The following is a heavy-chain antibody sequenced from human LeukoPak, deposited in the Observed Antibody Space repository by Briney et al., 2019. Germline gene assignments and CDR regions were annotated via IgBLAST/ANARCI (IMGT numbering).Heavy chain of an antibody. CDR1: GGSFSGYY. D-gene: IGHD2-2*01. J-gene: IGHJ5*02. V-gene: IGHV4-34*01. CDR2: INHSGST. CDR3: ARWGTYASTSNWSDP. Sequence: SETLSLTCAVYGGSFSGYYWSWIRQPPGKGLEWIGEINHSGSTNYNPSLKSRVTISVDTSKNQFSLSLSSVTAADTAVYYCARWGTYASTSNWSDPWGRGTLVTVSS.